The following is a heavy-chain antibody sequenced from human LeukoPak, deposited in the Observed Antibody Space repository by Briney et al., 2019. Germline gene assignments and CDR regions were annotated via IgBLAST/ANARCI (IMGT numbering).Heavy chain of an antibody. J-gene: IGHJ4*02. Sequence: GGSLRLSCAASGSTVSSNYMSWVRQAPGKGLEWVSVIYSGGSTYYADSVKGRFTISRDNSKNTLSLQMNSLRAEDTAVYYCAKETSSGWYKIDYWGQGTLVTVSS. D-gene: IGHD6-19*01. V-gene: IGHV3-53*01. CDR3: AKETSSGWYKIDY. CDR1: GSTVSSNY. CDR2: IYSGGST.